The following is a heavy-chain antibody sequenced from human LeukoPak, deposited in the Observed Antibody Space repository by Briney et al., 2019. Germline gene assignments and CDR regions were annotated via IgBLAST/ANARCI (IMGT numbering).Heavy chain of an antibody. Sequence: SETLSLTCTVSGGSISSYYWSWIRQPAGKELEWIGRIYTSGSTNYNPSLKSRVTMSVDTSKNQFSLKLSSVTAADTAVYYCARDSPVPISIPYYYYYMDVWGKGTTVTVSS. CDR1: GGSISSYY. D-gene: IGHD2-2*02. CDR3: ARDSPVPISIPYYYYYMDV. J-gene: IGHJ6*03. V-gene: IGHV4-4*07. CDR2: IYTSGST.